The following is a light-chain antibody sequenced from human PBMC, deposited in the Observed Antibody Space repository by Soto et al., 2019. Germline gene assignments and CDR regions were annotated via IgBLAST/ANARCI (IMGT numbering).Light chain of an antibody. CDR3: QQDYAWPPIT. Sequence: IVMTQSPATLSVSPGERVTLSCRASQSVGNSVAWYQHKPGQSPRLLIFGASTGATGVSARFSGSGSGTEFSLTISSLQSEDLAVYYCQQDYAWPPITFGQGTRLEIK. J-gene: IGKJ5*01. V-gene: IGKV3-15*01. CDR1: QSVGNS. CDR2: GAS.